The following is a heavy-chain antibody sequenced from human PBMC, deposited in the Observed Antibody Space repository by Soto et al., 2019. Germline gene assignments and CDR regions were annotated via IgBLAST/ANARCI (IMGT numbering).Heavy chain of an antibody. CDR1: GFTFSSYE. CDR2: ISSSGSTI. Sequence: XGCLRLTCPASGFTFSSYEMNWVRQAPGKGLEWVSYISSSGSTIYYADSVKGRFTISRDNAKNSLYLQMNSLRAEDTAVYYCASLGAYQLLSFDDWGQGTLVTVSS. V-gene: IGHV3-48*03. CDR3: ASLGAYQLLSFDD. D-gene: IGHD2-2*01. J-gene: IGHJ4*02.